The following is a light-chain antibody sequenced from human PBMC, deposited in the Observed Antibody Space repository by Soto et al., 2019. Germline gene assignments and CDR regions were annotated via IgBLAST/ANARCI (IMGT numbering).Light chain of an antibody. CDR2: AAS. V-gene: IGKV1-9*01. CDR1: QGISTY. CDR3: QQLNSYPLT. J-gene: IGKJ3*01. Sequence: DIQLTQSPSFLSASVGDRLTITCRDSQGISTYLAWYQQKPGKAPEVLIFAASTLQSGVPSRFSGSGSGTEFTLTTSSLQPEDFATYYCQQLNSYPLTFGPGTKVDFK.